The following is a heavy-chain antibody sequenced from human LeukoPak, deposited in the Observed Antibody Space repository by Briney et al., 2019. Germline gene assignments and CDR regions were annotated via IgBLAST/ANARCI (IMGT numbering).Heavy chain of an antibody. CDR1: GITLSNYW. Sequence: GGSLRLSCAASGITLSNYWMHWVRQAPGKGLQWVANIKQNGSETYYVDAVRGRFTISRDNVKNSLYLQMNSLRVEDTAMYYCVGGLIAASGNWGQGTLVTVSS. CDR3: VGGLIAASGN. CDR2: IKQNGSET. V-gene: IGHV3-7*03. D-gene: IGHD6-6*01. J-gene: IGHJ4*02.